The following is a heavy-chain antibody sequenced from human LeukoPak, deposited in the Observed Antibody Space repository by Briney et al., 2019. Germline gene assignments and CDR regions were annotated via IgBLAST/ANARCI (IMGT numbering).Heavy chain of an antibody. CDR2: IYYSGST. Sequence: SQTLSLTCTVSGGSISSGGHYWSWIRQHPGKGLEWIGYIYYSGSTYYNPSLKSRVTISVDTSKNQFSLKLSSVTAADTAVYYCARRPAYYDILTGYYAAHFDYWGQGTLVTVSS. CDR1: GGSISSGGHY. D-gene: IGHD3-9*01. V-gene: IGHV4-31*03. J-gene: IGHJ4*02. CDR3: ARRPAYYDILTGYYAAHFDY.